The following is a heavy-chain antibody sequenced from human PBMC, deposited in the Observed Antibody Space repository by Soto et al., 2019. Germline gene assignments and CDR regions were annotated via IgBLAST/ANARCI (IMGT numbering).Heavy chain of an antibody. CDR2: IFSNDEK. J-gene: IGHJ6*02. V-gene: IGHV2-26*01. D-gene: IGHD3-10*01. CDR1: GFSLINARIF. Sequence: PTETLTPSCTVPGFSLINARIFLSWIRHPPRKALEWRAHIFSNDEKSYSTSLKSRLAISKDTSKSQVVLTMTNMDPVDTATYYCARTTSFLGRSWFGRLYYYYGMDVWGQGTTVAASS. CDR3: ARTTSFLGRSWFGRLYYYYGMDV.